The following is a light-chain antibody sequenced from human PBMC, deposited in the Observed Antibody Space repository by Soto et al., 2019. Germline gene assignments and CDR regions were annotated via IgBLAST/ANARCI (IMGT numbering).Light chain of an antibody. CDR1: NSNIGNNA. CDR2: YDD. J-gene: IGLJ2*01. CDR3: AAWDDSLNGPV. Sequence: QSVLTQPPSVSGAPRQRVTISCSGSNSNIGNNAVNWYQQLPGKAPKLLIYYDDLLPSGVSDRFSGSKSGTSAFLAISGLQSEDEAGYYCAAWDDSLNGPVFGGGTKVTVL. V-gene: IGLV1-36*01.